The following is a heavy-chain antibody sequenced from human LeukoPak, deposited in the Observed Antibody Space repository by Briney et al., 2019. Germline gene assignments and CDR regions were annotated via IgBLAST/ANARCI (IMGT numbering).Heavy chain of an antibody. CDR2: ISPGSSHT. CDR1: GFTFSSYS. Sequence: PGGSLRLSCAASGFTFSSYSMTWVRQAPGEGLEWVSSISPGSSHTYYADSGKGRFTISRDNARNLLYLQMNSLRAEDTAVYYCARVEEAAAFDPWGQGTLVTVSS. J-gene: IGHJ5*02. D-gene: IGHD2-15*01. CDR3: ARVEEAAAFDP. V-gene: IGHV3-21*01.